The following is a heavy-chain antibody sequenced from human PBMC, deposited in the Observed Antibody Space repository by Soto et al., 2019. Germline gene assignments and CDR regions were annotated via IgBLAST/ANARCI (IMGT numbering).Heavy chain of an antibody. CDR1: GFTLSSYA. CDR3: ARGPTIFGVGVDAFDI. D-gene: IGHD3-3*01. J-gene: IGHJ3*02. Sequence: EVQMLESGGGLVQPGGSLRLSCAASGFTLSSYALSWIRQAPGKGLDWVSGISGSGDFTFDADSVRGRFTISRDNSMNTLYLQMNSLRVEDTAVYYCARGPTIFGVGVDAFDIWGQGTMATVSS. CDR2: ISGSGDFT. V-gene: IGHV3-23*01.